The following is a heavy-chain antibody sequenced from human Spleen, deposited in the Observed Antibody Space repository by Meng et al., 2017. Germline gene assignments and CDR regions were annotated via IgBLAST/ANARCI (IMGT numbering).Heavy chain of an antibody. CDR2: INTEGSTT. J-gene: IGHJ4*02. CDR3: PRELGGIFAY. D-gene: IGHD6-13*01. V-gene: IGHV3-74*01. Sequence: GGSLRLSCVASGFTFSSYWMHWVRQDPGKGLVWVSRINTEGSTTSYADSVKGRFTISRDNAKNTLYLQMNSLRAEDTAVYYCPRELGGIFAYWGQGALVTVSS. CDR1: GFTFSSYW.